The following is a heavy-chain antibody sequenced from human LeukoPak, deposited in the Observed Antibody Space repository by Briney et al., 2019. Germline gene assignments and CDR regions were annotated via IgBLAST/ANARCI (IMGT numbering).Heavy chain of an antibody. CDR1: LGTFSNDG. CDR2: IIPILTTP. V-gene: IGHV1-69*13. CDR3: ARGAGFQSGRTTHFFGMDV. D-gene: IGHD2/OR15-2a*01. J-gene: IGHJ6*02. Sequence: SVKVSCKASLGTFSNDGISWVRQAPGQGLEWMGGIIPILTTPKYAQKFQGRVTISADESTSTAYMELSSLRADDTALYYCARGAGFQSGRTTHFFGMDVWGQGTTVTVSS.